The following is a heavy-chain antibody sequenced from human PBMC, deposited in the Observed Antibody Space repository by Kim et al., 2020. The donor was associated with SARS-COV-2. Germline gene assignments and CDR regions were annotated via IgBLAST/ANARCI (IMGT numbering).Heavy chain of an antibody. V-gene: IGHV3-23*01. CDR2: ISGSGGST. D-gene: IGHD3-9*01. CDR3: AKDDDILTGYPINGFDY. CDR1: GFTFSSYA. Sequence: GGSLRLSCAASGFTFSSYAMSWVRQAPGNGLEWVSAISGSGGSTYYADSVKGRFTISRDNSKNTLYLQMNSLRAEDTAVYYCAKDDDILTGYPINGFDYWGQGTLGTDSS. J-gene: IGHJ4*02.